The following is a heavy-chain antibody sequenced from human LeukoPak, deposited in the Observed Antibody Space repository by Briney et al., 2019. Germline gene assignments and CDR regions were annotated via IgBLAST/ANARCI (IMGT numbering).Heavy chain of an antibody. CDR3: ARDLGSSNWYIDPGFDY. D-gene: IGHD6-13*01. J-gene: IGHJ4*02. CDR2: IYTSGST. V-gene: IGHV4-4*07. Sequence: SETLSLTCTVSGGSISSYYWSWIRQPAGKGLEWIGRIYTSGSTNYNPSLKSRVTMSVDTSKNQFSLKLSSVTAADTAVYYCARDLGSSNWYIDPGFDYWGQGTLVTVSS. CDR1: GGSISSYY.